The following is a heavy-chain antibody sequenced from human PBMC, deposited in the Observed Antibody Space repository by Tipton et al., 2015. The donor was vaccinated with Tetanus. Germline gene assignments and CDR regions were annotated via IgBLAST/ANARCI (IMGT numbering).Heavy chain of an antibody. CDR1: GGSIINNNW. Sequence: SLRLSCSVSGGSIINNNWWTWVRQPPGKGLEWIGEIYHSGRTNYNPSLETRVTISVDESKNQFSLNLMSLTAADTAVYYCARGSTMFFWGQGTLVTVSS. CDR3: ARGSTMFF. D-gene: IGHD3-10*02. V-gene: IGHV4-4*02. CDR2: IYHSGRT. J-gene: IGHJ4*02.